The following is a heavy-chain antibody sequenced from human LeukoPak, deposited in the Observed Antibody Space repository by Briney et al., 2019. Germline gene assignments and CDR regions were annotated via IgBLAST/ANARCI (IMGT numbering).Heavy chain of an antibody. Sequence: GGSLRLSCATSGFIFSSDSMIWVRQAPGKGLEWVSSISSSSSYIYYADSVKGRFTISRDNAMNSLYLQMNSLRAEDTAVYYCARVMVYATEYYMDVWGKGTTVTVSS. V-gene: IGHV3-21*01. CDR2: ISSSSSYI. D-gene: IGHD2-8*01. CDR1: GFIFSSDS. CDR3: ARVMVYATEYYMDV. J-gene: IGHJ6*03.